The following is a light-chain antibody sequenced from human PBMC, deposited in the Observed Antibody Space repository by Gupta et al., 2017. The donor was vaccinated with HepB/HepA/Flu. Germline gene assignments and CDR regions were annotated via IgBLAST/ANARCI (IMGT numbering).Light chain of an antibody. J-gene: IGKJ1*01. CDR1: QSISSW. V-gene: IGKV1-5*03. CDR3: QHSWT. CDR2: KAS. Sequence: DIQMTQSPSTLSASVGDRVTITCRASQSISSWLAWYQQKPGKAPKLLIYKASSLESGVPSRFSGSGSGTEFTHTISSLQPDDFATYYCQHSWTFGQGTKVEIK.